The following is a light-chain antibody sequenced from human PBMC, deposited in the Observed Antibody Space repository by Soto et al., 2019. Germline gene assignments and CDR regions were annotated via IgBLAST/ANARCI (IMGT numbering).Light chain of an antibody. CDR1: ESVSSN. J-gene: IGKJ1*01. V-gene: IGKV3-15*01. Sequence: EVVMTQSPATLSVSPGERATLSCRASESVSSNLAWYQQRPGQAPRLVIYGASTRATGIPARFSGSGSGTEFTLTISSLQSEDFAVYYCQQYNNWPWTSGQGTKVDIK. CDR2: GAS. CDR3: QQYNNWPWT.